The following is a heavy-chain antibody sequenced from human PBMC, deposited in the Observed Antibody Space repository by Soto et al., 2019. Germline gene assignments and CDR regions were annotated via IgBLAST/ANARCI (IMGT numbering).Heavy chain of an antibody. CDR3: ARGKGGSGWYKNYYYYGMDV. J-gene: IGHJ6*02. V-gene: IGHV1-46*01. CDR2: INPSGGST. Sequence: GASVKVSCKASGYTFTSYYMHWVRQAPGQGLEWMGIINPSGGSTSYAQKFQGRVTMTRDTSTSTAYMELSSLRSEDTAVYYCARGKGGSGWYKNYYYYGMDVWGQGTTVTVSS. CDR1: GYTFTSYY. D-gene: IGHD6-19*01.